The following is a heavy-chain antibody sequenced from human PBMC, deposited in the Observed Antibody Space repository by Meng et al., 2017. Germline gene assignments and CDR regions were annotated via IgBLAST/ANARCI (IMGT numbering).Heavy chain of an antibody. J-gene: IGHJ2*01. CDR2: MNPNSGNT. CDR1: GGTFSSYA. V-gene: IGHV1-8*02. Sequence: ASVKVSCKASGGTFSSYAISWVRQATGQGLEWMGWMNPNSGNTGYAQKFQGRVTMTRNTSISTAYMELSSLGSEDTAVYYCARVQITVTTAEGGWYFDLWGRGTLVTVSS. CDR3: ARVQITVTTAEGGWYFDL. D-gene: IGHD4-17*01.